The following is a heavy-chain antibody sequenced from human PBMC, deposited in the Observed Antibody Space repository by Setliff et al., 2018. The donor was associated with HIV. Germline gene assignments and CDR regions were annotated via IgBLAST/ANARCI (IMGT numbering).Heavy chain of an antibody. CDR2: IYTSGST. V-gene: IGHV4-4*07. J-gene: IGHJ3*02. CDR3: ARGGGSPQRFAFEI. D-gene: IGHD1-26*01. CDR1: GGYISSYY. Sequence: SETLSLTCTVSGGYISSYYWSWIRQPAGKGLEWIGRIYTSGSTNYNPSLKNRVTMSVDTSKNQFSLKLIPVPAAATAVYYCARGGGSPQRFAFEIWGQGTMVTVSS.